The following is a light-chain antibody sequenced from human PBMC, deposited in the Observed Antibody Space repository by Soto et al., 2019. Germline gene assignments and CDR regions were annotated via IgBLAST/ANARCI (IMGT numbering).Light chain of an antibody. V-gene: IGLV2-8*01. J-gene: IGLJ2*01. CDR1: SSDVGAYNF. CDR3: SSFAGSNNFV. CDR2: EVS. Sequence: QSALTQPPSASGSPGQSVTISCTETSSDVGAYNFVSWYQQHPGKAPKLMISEVSKRPSGVPDRFSGSKSGNTASLTVSGLQAEDEADYYCSSFAGSNNFVFGGGTKLTVL.